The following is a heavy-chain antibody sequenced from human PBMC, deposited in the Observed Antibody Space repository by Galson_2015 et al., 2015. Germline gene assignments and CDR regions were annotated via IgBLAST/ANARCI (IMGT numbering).Heavy chain of an antibody. CDR2: TYYRSKWSD. Sequence: CAISGDRVSNSDASWNWIRQSPSRGLEWLGRTYYRSKWSDDYTVSVKSRITINPDTSKNQFSLQLNSVTPEDTAVYYCASDTGWGFDYLGQGALVTVSS. J-gene: IGHJ4*02. D-gene: IGHD1-14*01. CDR1: GDRVSNSDAS. V-gene: IGHV6-1*01. CDR3: ASDTGWGFDY.